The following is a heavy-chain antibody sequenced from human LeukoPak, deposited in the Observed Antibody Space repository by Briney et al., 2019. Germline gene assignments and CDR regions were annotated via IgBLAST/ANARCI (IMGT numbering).Heavy chain of an antibody. CDR1: GGSISSYY. CDR2: VYTSGST. Sequence: TSETLSLTCTVSGGSISSYYWSWIRQPAGKGLEWIGRVYTSGSTNYNPSLKSRVTMSVDTSKNQFSLKLSSVTAADTAVYYCAREAYGYYYYYYMDVWGKGTTVTVSS. V-gene: IGHV4-4*07. J-gene: IGHJ6*03. D-gene: IGHD4-17*01. CDR3: AREAYGYYYYYYMDV.